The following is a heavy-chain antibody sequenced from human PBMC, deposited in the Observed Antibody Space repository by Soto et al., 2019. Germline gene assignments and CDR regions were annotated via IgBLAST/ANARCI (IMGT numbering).Heavy chain of an antibody. D-gene: IGHD3-10*01. CDR3: ARGARWFGGWWFDP. Sequence: PSETLSLTCTVSGGSISSYYWNWIRQPPGKGLEWIGYIYYSGSTNYNPSLKSRVAMSLDTSKNQFSLKLRSVAAADTAVYYCARGARWFGGWWFDPWGQGTLVTVSS. CDR1: GGSISSYY. CDR2: IYYSGST. J-gene: IGHJ5*02. V-gene: IGHV4-59*01.